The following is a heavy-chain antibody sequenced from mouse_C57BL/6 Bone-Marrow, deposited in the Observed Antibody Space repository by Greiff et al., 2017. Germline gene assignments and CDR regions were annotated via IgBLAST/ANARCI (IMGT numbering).Heavy chain of an antibody. CDR1: GFNIKDDY. CDR2: IDPENGDT. CDR3: TTPSGNWFAY. V-gene: IGHV14-4*01. J-gene: IGHJ3*01. Sequence: VQLKQSGAELVRPGASVKLSCTASGFNIKDDYMHWVKQRPEQGLEWIGWIDPENGDTEYASKFQGKATITADTSSNTAYLQLSSLTSEDTAVYYCTTPSGNWFAYWGQGTLVTVSA. D-gene: IGHD1-1*01.